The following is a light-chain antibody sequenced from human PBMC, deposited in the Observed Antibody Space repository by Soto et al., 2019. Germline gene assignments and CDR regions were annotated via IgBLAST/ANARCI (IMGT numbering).Light chain of an antibody. Sequence: QSALTQPPSASGSPGQSVTISCTGTSSDVGRYIYVSWYQQHPGKAPKIIMYEVGKRPSGVPDRFSGSKSGNTASLTVSGLQAEDEADYYCSSYGGSNNYVFGTGTKLTVL. CDR2: EVG. V-gene: IGLV2-8*01. J-gene: IGLJ1*01. CDR3: SSYGGSNNYV. CDR1: SSDVGRYIY.